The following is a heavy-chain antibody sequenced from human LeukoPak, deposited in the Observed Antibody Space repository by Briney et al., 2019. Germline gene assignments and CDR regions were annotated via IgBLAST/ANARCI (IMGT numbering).Heavy chain of an antibody. J-gene: IGHJ3*02. CDR1: GGSISSYY. D-gene: IGHD2-2*01. Sequence: SETLSLTCTVSGGSISSYYWSWIRQPPGQGLEWIGYIYYSGSTNYNPSLNSRVTISVDTSKNQFSLKLSSVTAADTAVYYCAGAIQRYCSSTSCYYDAFDIWGQGTMVTVSS. V-gene: IGHV4-59*01. CDR3: AGAIQRYCSSTSCYYDAFDI. CDR2: IYYSGST.